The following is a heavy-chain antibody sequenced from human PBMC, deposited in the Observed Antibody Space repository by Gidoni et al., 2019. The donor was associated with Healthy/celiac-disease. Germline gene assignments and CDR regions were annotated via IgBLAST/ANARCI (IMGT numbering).Heavy chain of an antibody. CDR2: IRSKANSYAT. D-gene: IGHD3-16*01. J-gene: IGHJ6*02. Sequence: EVQLVESGGGLVQPGGSLKLSCAASGFTFSGSAMHWVRQASGKGLEWVGRIRSKANSYATAYAASVKGRFTISRDDSKNTAYLQMNSLKTEDTAVYYCTRGLRSTYGMDVWGQGTTVTVSS. V-gene: IGHV3-73*02. CDR3: TRGLRSTYGMDV. CDR1: GFTFSGSA.